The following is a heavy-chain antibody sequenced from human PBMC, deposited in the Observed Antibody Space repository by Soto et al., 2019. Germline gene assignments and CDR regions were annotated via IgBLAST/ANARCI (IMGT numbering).Heavy chain of an antibody. D-gene: IGHD6-6*01. CDR3: ARDGAPIAARPLWFDP. CDR1: GYTFTSYG. Sequence: ASVKVSCKASGYTFTSYGISWVRQAPGQGLEWMGWISAYNGNTNYAQKLQGRVTMTTDTSTSTAYMELRSLSSDDTAVYYCARDGAPIAARPLWFDPWGQGTLVTVSS. J-gene: IGHJ5*02. V-gene: IGHV1-18*04. CDR2: ISAYNGNT.